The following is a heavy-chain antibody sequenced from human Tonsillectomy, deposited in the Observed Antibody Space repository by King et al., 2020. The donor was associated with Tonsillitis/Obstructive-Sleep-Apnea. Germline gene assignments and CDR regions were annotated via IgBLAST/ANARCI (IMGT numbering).Heavy chain of an antibody. CDR2: IDPSDSYT. CDR1: GYSFTSYW. D-gene: IGHD2-15*01. Sequence: VKLVESGAEVKKPGESLRISCKGSGYSFTSYWISWVRQMPGKGLEWMGKIDPSDSYTDYSPSFQGHVTISADKSISTAYLQWSSLKASDTAMYYCARHYEGYCSGGSCYPDYWGQGTLVTVSS. CDR3: ARHYEGYCSGGSCYPDY. V-gene: IGHV5-10-1*01. J-gene: IGHJ4*02.